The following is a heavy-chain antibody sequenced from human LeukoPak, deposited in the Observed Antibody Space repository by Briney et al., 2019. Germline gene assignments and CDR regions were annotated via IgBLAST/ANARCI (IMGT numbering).Heavy chain of an antibody. Sequence: SGPTLVNTTQILMLTCTFYRVSLSTSGVGVGWIRQPPGKSLEWLALIYWDDYKRYSTSLKTRLPITKNTSKNQVILTMTTMDPVDTATYYCAHKKGLTGYSKEPLFDYWGQGTLVTVSS. V-gene: IGHV2-5*02. CDR2: IYWDDYK. D-gene: IGHD3-9*01. J-gene: IGHJ4*02. CDR1: RVSLSTSGVG. CDR3: AHKKGLTGYSKEPLFDY.